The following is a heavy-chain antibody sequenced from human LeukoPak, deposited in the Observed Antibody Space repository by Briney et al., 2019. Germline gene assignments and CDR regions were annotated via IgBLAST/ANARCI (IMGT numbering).Heavy chain of an antibody. J-gene: IGHJ4*02. V-gene: IGHV3-74*01. D-gene: IGHD3-3*01. CDR1: GFTFSRDW. CDR2: INSDGSST. CDR3: ARALWSYFDY. Sequence: QPGGSLRLSCAASGFTFSRDWMHWVRQAPGKGLVWVSRINSDGSSTNYADSMKGRFTISRDNAKNTLFLQMNSLRAEDTAVYYCARALWSYFDYWGQGTLVTVSS.